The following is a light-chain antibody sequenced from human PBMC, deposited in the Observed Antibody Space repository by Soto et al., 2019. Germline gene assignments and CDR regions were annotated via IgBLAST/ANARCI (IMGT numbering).Light chain of an antibody. V-gene: IGLV2-14*01. CDR3: SSYTSSSTLV. Sequence: QSALTQPASMSGPPGQSITISCTGTSSDVGGYNYVSWYQQYPGKVPKLMIYEVSNRPSGVSSRFSGSKSGDTASLTISGLQPEDEADYYCSSYTSSSTLVFGTGTKLTVL. CDR2: EVS. CDR1: SSDVGGYNY. J-gene: IGLJ1*01.